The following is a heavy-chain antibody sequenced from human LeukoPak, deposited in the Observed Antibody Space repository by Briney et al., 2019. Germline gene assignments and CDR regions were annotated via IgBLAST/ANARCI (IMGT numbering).Heavy chain of an antibody. D-gene: IGHD2-2*01. V-gene: IGHV3-74*01. CDR2: ITTDGSST. CDR3: AKALDIVVVPAATAFDI. Sequence: GGSLRLSCVDSGFTFSRFWMHWVRQAPGKGLVWVSHITTDGSSTSYADSVKGRFTISRDNAKNTLYLQMNSLRAEDTAVYYCAKALDIVVVPAATAFDIWGQGTMVTVSS. CDR1: GFTFSRFW. J-gene: IGHJ3*02.